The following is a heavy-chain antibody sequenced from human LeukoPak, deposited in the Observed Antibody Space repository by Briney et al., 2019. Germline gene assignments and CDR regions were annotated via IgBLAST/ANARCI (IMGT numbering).Heavy chain of an antibody. CDR2: ISCSGGST. J-gene: IGHJ4*02. D-gene: IGHD6-13*01. CDR3: AKDLVLDSSSWSEFDY. CDR1: GFTFSSYA. Sequence: GGSLRLSCAASGFTFSSYAMSWVRQAPGKGLEWVSAISCSGGSTYYADSVKGRFTISRDNSKNTLYLQMNSLRAEDTAVYYCAKDLVLDSSSWSEFDYWGQGTLVTVSS. V-gene: IGHV3-23*01.